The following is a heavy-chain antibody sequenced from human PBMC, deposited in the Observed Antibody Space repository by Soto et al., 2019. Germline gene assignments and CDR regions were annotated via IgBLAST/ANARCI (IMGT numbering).Heavy chain of an antibody. CDR2: ISYDGSNK. J-gene: IGHJ4*02. Sequence: QVQLVESGGGVVQPGRSLRLSCAASGFTFSSYAMHWVRQAPGKGLEWVAVISYDGSNKYYADSVKGRFTISRDNSKDTXXLQMNRRRAEDTAVYYCARDPMGRYYGSGSYYFDYWGQGTLVTVSS. V-gene: IGHV3-30-3*01. CDR1: GFTFSSYA. CDR3: ARDPMGRYYGSGSYYFDY. D-gene: IGHD3-10*01.